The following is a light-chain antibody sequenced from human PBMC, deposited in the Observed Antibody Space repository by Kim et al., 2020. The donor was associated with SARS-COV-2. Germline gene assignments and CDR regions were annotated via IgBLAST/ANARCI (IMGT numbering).Light chain of an antibody. CDR1: SSDVGSYNL. J-gene: IGLJ1*01. CDR3: CSYAGSSFYV. V-gene: IGLV2-23*02. Sequence: GQSITISCTGTSSDVGSYNLVSWYQQHPGKAPKLMIYEVSKRPSGVSNRFSGSKSGNTASLTISGLQAEDEADYYCCSYAGSSFYVFGTGTKVTVL. CDR2: EVS.